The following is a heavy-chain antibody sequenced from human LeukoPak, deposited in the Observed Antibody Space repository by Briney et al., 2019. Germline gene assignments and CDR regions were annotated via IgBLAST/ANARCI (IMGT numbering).Heavy chain of an antibody. J-gene: IGHJ4*02. V-gene: IGHV1-69*06. Sequence: ASVKVSCKASGGTFSSYAISWVRQAPGQGLEWMGGIIPIFGTANYAQKFQGRVTITADKSTSTAYMELSSLRSEDTAVYYCAKSWCETICYGIYDWGQGTLVTVS. CDR2: IIPIFGTA. D-gene: IGHD2-2*01. CDR3: AKSWCETICYGIYD. CDR1: GGTFSSYA.